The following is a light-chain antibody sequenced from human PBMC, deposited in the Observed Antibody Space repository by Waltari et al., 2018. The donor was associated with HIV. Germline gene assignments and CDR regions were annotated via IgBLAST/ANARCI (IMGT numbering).Light chain of an antibody. CDR2: WAS. CDR3: QQHYDSPIT. J-gene: IGKJ5*01. CDR1: QSVLYSSNNKNY. V-gene: IGKV4-1*01. Sequence: DIVMTQSPDSLAVSLGERATINCTSSQSVLYSSNNKNYLAWYQQKSGQPPKLLISWASTRESGVPDRFSGRGSGTDFTLTISSLQAEDVAVYYCQQHYDSPITFGQGTRLEIK.